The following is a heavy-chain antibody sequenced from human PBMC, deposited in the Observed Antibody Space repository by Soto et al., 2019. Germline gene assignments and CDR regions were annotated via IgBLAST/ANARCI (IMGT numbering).Heavy chain of an antibody. J-gene: IGHJ4*02. CDR1: GFTFSNYA. CDR2: ISGRGGNT. CDR3: AKAGCSGGTCYLYYFDY. Sequence: LRLSCAASGFTFSNYAMSWVRQAPGKGLEWVSTISGRGGNTYYADSVKGRFTISRDNSRNTLYLQMDSLRVEDSAVYSCAKAGCSGGTCYLYYFDYWGQGALVTVSS. D-gene: IGHD2-15*01. V-gene: IGHV3-23*01.